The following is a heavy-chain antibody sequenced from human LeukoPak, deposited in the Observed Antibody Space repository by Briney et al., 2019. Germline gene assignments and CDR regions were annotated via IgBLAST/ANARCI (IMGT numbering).Heavy chain of an antibody. Sequence: PGGSLRLSCAASGFTFNNAWMSWVRQAPGKGLEWVSAISGSGGSTYYADSVKGRFTISRDNSKNTLYLQMNSLRAEDTAVYYCAKDVGSGYDWASYYYYYYGMDVWGQGTTVTVSS. CDR1: GFTFNNAW. J-gene: IGHJ6*02. V-gene: IGHV3-23*01. CDR3: AKDVGSGYDWASYYYYYYGMDV. CDR2: ISGSGGST. D-gene: IGHD5-12*01.